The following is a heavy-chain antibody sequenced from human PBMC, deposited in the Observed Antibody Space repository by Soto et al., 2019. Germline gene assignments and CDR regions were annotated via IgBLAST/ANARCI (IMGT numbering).Heavy chain of an antibody. CDR2: ISPYNGNT. CDR1: GYAFSSYV. Sequence: QVQLVQSGVEVQKPWASVKVSCKASGYAFSSYVINWLRQAAGQGLEWMGWISPYNGNTNYGQNLQGRVTMTTSTSTSIVDMELRSLRSDDTAVYYCAREGGAWGSFRYSDYWGQGTLVTVSP. J-gene: IGHJ4*02. V-gene: IGHV1-18*04. D-gene: IGHD3-16*02. CDR3: AREGGAWGSFRYSDY.